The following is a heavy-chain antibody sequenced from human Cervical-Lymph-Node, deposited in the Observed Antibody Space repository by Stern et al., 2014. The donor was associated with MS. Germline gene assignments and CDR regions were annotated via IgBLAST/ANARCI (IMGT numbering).Heavy chain of an antibody. V-gene: IGHV1-24*01. Sequence: KFQGRVTMTEDTSTDTAYMELSSLGSEDTAVYYCATDPLGESFDYWGQGTLVTVSS. J-gene: IGHJ4*02. CDR3: ATDPLGESFDY. D-gene: IGHD3-16*01.